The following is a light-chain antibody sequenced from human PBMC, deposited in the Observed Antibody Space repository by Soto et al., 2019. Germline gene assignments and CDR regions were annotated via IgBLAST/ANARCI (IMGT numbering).Light chain of an antibody. CDR3: LQYSRWPRT. CDR1: QSVSNY. CDR2: GAS. Sequence: EIVMTQSPATLSVSPGERATLSCRASQSVSNYLSWYHQKPGQAPRLLIFGASTRAIGIPAIFSGSGSGTQYTLTISSLQSEDFAVYYCLQYSRWPRTFGQGTKVEIK. V-gene: IGKV3-15*01. J-gene: IGKJ1*01.